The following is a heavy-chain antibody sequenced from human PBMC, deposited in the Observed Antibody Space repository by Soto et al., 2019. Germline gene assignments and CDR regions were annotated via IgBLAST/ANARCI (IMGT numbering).Heavy chain of an antibody. D-gene: IGHD2-2*01. Sequence: SGTLSLTCTVSGGTISSRDYYWSWIRQPPGKGLEWIGYIYYSGNTYYNPSLKSRVTISVDTSKNQFSLKLSSVTAADTAVYYCARLHCSSTSCLIGGGFDYWGEGTLVTVSS. CDR1: GGTISSRDYY. CDR3: ARLHCSSTSCLIGGGFDY. J-gene: IGHJ4*02. CDR2: IYYSGNT. V-gene: IGHV4-30-4*01.